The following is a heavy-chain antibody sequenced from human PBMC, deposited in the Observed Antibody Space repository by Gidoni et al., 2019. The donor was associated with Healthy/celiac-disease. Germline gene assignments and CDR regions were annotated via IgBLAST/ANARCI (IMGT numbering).Heavy chain of an antibody. CDR3: ARVLDYHSDPFDP. CDR1: GFTFSSYS. J-gene: IGHJ5*02. CDR2: ISSSSSYI. Sequence: EVQLVESGGGLVKPGGSLRLSCAAAGFTFSSYSMNWVRQAPGKGPEWVSSISSSSSYISYADSVKGRFTISRDNAKNSLYLQMNSLSAEDTAVYYCARVLDYHSDPFDPWGQGTLVTVSS. D-gene: IGHD3-16*01. V-gene: IGHV3-21*01.